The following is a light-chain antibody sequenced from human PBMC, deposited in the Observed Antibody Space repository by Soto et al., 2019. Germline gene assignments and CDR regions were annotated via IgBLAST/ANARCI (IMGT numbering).Light chain of an antibody. CDR2: EVS. V-gene: IGLV2-8*01. Sequence: QSVLTQPPSASGSPGQSVTISCTGTSNDVGGYNYVSWYQQHPGKAPKLMIYEVSKRPSGVPDRFSGSKSGNTASLTVSGLQAEDEADYYCSSYAGSNVIFGGGTKLTVL. J-gene: IGLJ2*01. CDR1: SNDVGGYNY. CDR3: SSYAGSNVI.